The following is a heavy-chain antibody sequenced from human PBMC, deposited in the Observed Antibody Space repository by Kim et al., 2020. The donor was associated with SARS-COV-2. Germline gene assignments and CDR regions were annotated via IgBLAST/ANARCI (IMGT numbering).Heavy chain of an antibody. V-gene: IGHV3-23*01. D-gene: IGHD1-26*01. J-gene: IGHJ3*02. CDR3: AKDLTVARSGSYYSDAFDI. CDR2: ISGSGGST. Sequence: GGSLRLSCAASGFTFSSYAMSWVRQAPGKGLEWVSAISGSGGSTYYADSVKGRFTISRDNSKNTLYLQMNSLRAEDTAVYYCAKDLTVARSGSYYSDAFDIWGQGTMVTVSS. CDR1: GFTFSSYA.